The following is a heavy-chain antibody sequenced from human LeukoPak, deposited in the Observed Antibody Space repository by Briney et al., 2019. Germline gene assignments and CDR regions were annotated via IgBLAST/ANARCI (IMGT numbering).Heavy chain of an antibody. CDR3: ARVHFLWFGELFAQH. Sequence: SQTLSLTCTVSGGSISSGDCYWSWIRQPPGKGLEWIGYICYSGSTYYNPSLKSRVTISVDTSKNQFSLKLSSVTAADTAVYYCARVHFLWFGELFAQHWGQGTLVTVSS. V-gene: IGHV4-30-4*08. CDR1: GGSISSGDCY. CDR2: ICYSGST. D-gene: IGHD3-10*01. J-gene: IGHJ1*01.